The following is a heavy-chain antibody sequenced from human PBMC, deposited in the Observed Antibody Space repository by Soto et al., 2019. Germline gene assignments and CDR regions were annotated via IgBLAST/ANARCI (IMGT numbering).Heavy chain of an antibody. V-gene: IGHV4-34*01. J-gene: IGHJ4*02. CDR2: INHSGST. D-gene: IGHD3-22*01. CDR3: ASAPGSSGYYSFDY. CDR1: GGSFSGYY. Sequence: QVQLQQWGAGLLKPSETLSLTCAVYGGSFSGYYWSWIRQPPGKGLEWIGEINHSGSTNYNPSLKSRVTISVDTSKNQFSLKLSSVTAADTAVYYCASAPGSSGYYSFDYWGQGTLVTVSS.